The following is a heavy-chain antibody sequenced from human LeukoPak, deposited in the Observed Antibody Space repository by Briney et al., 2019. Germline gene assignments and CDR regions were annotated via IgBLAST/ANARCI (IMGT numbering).Heavy chain of an antibody. V-gene: IGHV1-8*01. D-gene: IGHD3-10*01. CDR3: ARGPVRGVTRKNWFDP. J-gene: IGHJ5*02. CDR2: LNPNSANT. Sequence: GASVKVSCKASGYTFTSYDINWVRQATGQGLEWMGWLNPNSANTGYAQKFQGRVSMTRNNSISTAYMELSSLRSEDTAVYYCARGPVRGVTRKNWFDPWGQGTLVTVSS. CDR1: GYTFTSYD.